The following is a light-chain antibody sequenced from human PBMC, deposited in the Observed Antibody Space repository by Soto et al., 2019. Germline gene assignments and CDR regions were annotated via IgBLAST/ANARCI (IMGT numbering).Light chain of an antibody. CDR2: AAS. CDR3: QQAYSFPIT. CDR1: QGISSW. Sequence: DIQMTQSPSSVSASVGVRVTITCRASQGISSWLAWYQQKPGKAPKFLTYAASTLQSGVPSRFSGSASGTEFTLTISNLQPEDFATYYCQQAYSFPITFGQGTRLEIK. J-gene: IGKJ5*01. V-gene: IGKV1-12*01.